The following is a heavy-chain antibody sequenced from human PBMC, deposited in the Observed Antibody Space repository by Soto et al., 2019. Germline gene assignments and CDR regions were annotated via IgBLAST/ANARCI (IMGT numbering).Heavy chain of an antibody. D-gene: IGHD3-16*02. Sequence: QVQLVESGGGVVQPGTSLRLSCAASGFTFSDYGMHWVRQAPGKGLEWVAIISYDGSNQYYADSVKGRFTISRDYSKNTLYLQMKSLRPEDTAVYYCAKALGELSPERYDHWGQGVLVTVSS. J-gene: IGHJ4*02. CDR2: ISYDGSNQ. V-gene: IGHV3-30*18. CDR1: GFTFSDYG. CDR3: AKALGELSPERYDH.